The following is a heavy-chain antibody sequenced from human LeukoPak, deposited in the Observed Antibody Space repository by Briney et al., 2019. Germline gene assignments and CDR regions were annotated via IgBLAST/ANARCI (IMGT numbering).Heavy chain of an antibody. V-gene: IGHV3-21*01. J-gene: IGHJ4*02. CDR1: GFTFSSYS. D-gene: IGHD3-10*01. CDR2: ISSSSSYI. CDR3: ARDLMVRGVISAKGDY. Sequence: GGSLRLSCAACGFTFSSYSMNWVRQAPGKGLEWVSSISSSSSYIYYADSVKGRFTISRDNAKNSLYLQMNSLRAEDTAVYYCARDLMVRGVISAKGDYWGQGTLVTVSS.